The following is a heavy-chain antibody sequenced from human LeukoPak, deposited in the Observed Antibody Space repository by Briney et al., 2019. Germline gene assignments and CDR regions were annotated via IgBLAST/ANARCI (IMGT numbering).Heavy chain of an antibody. Sequence: SETLSLTCTVSGGSIHSYWSWIRQPAGKGLEWIGRISGSGTITYNPALQSRLTISIDTSKNQFSLKLMSVTAADTAVYFCARGPYSYDSSGAFDIWGQGTMVTVSS. D-gene: IGHD3-22*01. CDR3: ARGPYSYDSSGAFDI. V-gene: IGHV4-4*07. CDR2: ISGSGTI. CDR1: GGSIHSY. J-gene: IGHJ3*02.